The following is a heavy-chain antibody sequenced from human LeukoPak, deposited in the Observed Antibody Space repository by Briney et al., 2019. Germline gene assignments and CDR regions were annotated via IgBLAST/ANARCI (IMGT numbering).Heavy chain of an antibody. V-gene: IGHV3-48*04. J-gene: IGHJ4*02. Sequence: GGSLRLSCAASGFTFSSYSMNWVRQAPGKGLEWVSYISSSGRTKYYADSVKGRFTISRDNAKNSLYLQMNSLRAEDTAVYYCARGKWEPLDYWGQGTLVTVSS. CDR3: ARGKWEPLDY. CDR1: GFTFSSYS. D-gene: IGHD1-26*01. CDR2: ISSSGRTK.